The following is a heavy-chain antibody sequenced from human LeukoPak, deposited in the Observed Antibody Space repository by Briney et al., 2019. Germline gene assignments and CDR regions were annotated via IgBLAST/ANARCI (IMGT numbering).Heavy chain of an antibody. Sequence: SETLSLTCTVSGGSISSSSNYWGWIRQPPGKGLEWIGSIYYSGTTYYNPSLKSRVTISVDTSKNQFSLKLSSVTAADTAVYYCATTTIRLGYWGQGTLVTVSS. CDR2: IYYSGTT. J-gene: IGHJ4*02. V-gene: IGHV4-39*07. CDR1: GGSISSSSNY. D-gene: IGHD1-26*01. CDR3: ATTTIRLGY.